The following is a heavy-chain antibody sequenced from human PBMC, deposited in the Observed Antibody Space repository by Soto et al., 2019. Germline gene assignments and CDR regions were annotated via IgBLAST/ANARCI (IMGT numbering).Heavy chain of an antibody. CDR2: IYPGDSDT. J-gene: IGHJ4*02. CDR3: ASGGSGWSY. Sequence: SGESLKISCMGSGYKVSTWHNFTSYWIAWVRQMPGEGLEWMGIIYPGDSDTRYSPSFQGHVTISADNSISTAYLQWTSLRASDTAMYYCASGGSGWSYWGQGTLVTVSS. CDR1: GYKVSTWHNFTSYW. D-gene: IGHD6-19*01. V-gene: IGHV5-51*03.